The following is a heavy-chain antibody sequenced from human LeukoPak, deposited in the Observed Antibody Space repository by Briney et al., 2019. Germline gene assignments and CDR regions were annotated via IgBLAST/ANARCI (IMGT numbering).Heavy chain of an antibody. Sequence: GGSLRLYRATSGFTFRSYWMSWVRQAPGKGLEWVANIKQDGSEKNYVHSVKGRFTISRDNAKNSLYLEMNSLRAEDTAVYYCYCAVEDYWGQGTQVTVSS. V-gene: IGHV3-7*01. CDR2: IKQDGSEK. J-gene: IGHJ4*02. CDR3: YCAVEDY. CDR1: GFTFRSYW. D-gene: IGHD2-15*01.